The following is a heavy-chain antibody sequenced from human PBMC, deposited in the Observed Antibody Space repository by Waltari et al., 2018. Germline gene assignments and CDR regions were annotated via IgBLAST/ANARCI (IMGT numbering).Heavy chain of an antibody. CDR2: NYYSGST. CDR3: ARSDDILTGYPYFDY. CDR1: GGSISSGGYY. D-gene: IGHD3-9*01. V-gene: IGHV4-31*03. Sequence: QVQLQESGPGLVKPSQTLSLTCTVSGGSISSGGYYWSWIRQHPGKGLEWIWYNYYSGSTYYNPSRKSRVTISLDTSKNQFSLKLSSVTAADTAVYYCARSDDILTGYPYFDYWGQGTLVTVSS. J-gene: IGHJ4*02.